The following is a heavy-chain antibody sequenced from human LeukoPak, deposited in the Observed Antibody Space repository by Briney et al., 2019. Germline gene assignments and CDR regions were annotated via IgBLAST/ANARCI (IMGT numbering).Heavy chain of an antibody. D-gene: IGHD5/OR15-5a*01. Sequence: PGGSLRLSCAASGFPFTVYPTHWVRQAPGKGLEWVSVSSSDETYKFYADSVRGRFTISRDNSKNRLYLQMSDLRAEDTAVYFCARSVSGVWLSDYWGRGTLVTVSS. V-gene: IGHV3-30-3*01. CDR2: SSSDETYK. CDR1: GFPFTVYP. J-gene: IGHJ4*02. CDR3: ARSVSGVWLSDY.